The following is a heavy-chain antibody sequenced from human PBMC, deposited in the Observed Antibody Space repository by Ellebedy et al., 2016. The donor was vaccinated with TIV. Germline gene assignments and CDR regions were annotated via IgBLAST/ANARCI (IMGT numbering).Heavy chain of an antibody. CDR1: GGSINSGDYY. V-gene: IGHV4-30-4*01. Sequence: SETLSLTXSVSGGSINSGDYYWSWIRQPPGKGLEWLGYIYYSGTTYYNTSLKSRITISVDTSKNQFSLRLSSVTAADTAVYFCARETDFWSDSSYFDYWGQGILATISS. CDR3: ARETDFWSDSSYFDY. CDR2: IYYSGTT. D-gene: IGHD3-3*01. J-gene: IGHJ4*02.